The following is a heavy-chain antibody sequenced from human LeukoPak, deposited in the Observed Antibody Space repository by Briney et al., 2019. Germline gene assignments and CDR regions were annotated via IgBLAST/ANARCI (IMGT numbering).Heavy chain of an antibody. Sequence: PSETLSLTCTVSGGSISSYYWSWIRQPPGKGLEWIGYIYYSGSTNYNPSLKSQVTISVDTSKNQFSLKLSSVTAADTAVYYCAREDGYCSGGSCYSHFDYWGQGTLVTVSS. D-gene: IGHD2-15*01. V-gene: IGHV4-59*01. CDR2: IYYSGST. J-gene: IGHJ4*02. CDR1: GGSISSYY. CDR3: AREDGYCSGGSCYSHFDY.